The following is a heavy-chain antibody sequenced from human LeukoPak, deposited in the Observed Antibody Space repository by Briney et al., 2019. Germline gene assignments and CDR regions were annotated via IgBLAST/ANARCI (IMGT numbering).Heavy chain of an antibody. Sequence: TSVKVSCKASGHTFTGYYVYWVRQAPGQGLEWMGWMNPNVGGANFPQKFQGRVTVTSDPAISAAYMELRRLRSDDTAVYYCARGVFGESLESWGQGTLVTVSS. J-gene: IGHJ4*02. D-gene: IGHD3-10*02. CDR3: ARGVFGESLES. CDR1: GHTFTGYY. V-gene: IGHV1-2*02. CDR2: MNPNVGGA.